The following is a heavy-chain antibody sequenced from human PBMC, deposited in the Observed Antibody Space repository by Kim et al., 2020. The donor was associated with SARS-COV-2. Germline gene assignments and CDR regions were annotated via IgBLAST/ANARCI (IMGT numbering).Heavy chain of an antibody. Sequence: SEGTSIKYADSVNGRFTISRDNAKKSLSLQMNSLTPEDTAVYYCVREPNYWGQGTLVTVSS. CDR3: VREPNY. J-gene: IGHJ4*02. CDR2: SEGTSI. V-gene: IGHV3-11*01.